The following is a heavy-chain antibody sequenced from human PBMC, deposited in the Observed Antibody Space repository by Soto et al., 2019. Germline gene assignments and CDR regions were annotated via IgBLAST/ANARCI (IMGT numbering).Heavy chain of an antibody. J-gene: IGHJ4*02. CDR1: GFTFSSYW. CDR2: IKQDGSEK. Sequence: GGSLRLSCAASGFTFSSYWMSWVRQAPGKGLEWVANIKQDGSEKYYVDSVKGRFTISRDNAKNSLYLQMNSLRAEDTAVYYCARAVRVGDSSGYFDYWGQGTLVTVSS. V-gene: IGHV3-7*01. D-gene: IGHD3-22*01. CDR3: ARAVRVGDSSGYFDY.